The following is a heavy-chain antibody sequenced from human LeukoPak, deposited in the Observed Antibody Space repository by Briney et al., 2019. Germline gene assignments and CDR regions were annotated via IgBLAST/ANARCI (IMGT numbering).Heavy chain of an antibody. CDR1: GLTVSSSY. V-gene: IGHV3-53*01. J-gene: IGHJ3*02. CDR2: IYNDRST. Sequence: GGSLRLSCAASGLTVSSSYMSWVRQAPGKGLEWVSIIYNDRSTYYADSMKGRFTISRDNSKNTLYLQVNSLGAEDTAMYFCARNILFAFDIWGQGTMVTVSS. CDR3: ARNILFAFDI.